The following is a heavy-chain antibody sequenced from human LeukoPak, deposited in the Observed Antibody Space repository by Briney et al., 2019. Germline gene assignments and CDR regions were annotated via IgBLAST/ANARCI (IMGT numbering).Heavy chain of an antibody. CDR1: GFTVSSNY. CDR3: ARDRTLDYYDSSGYYAFDI. V-gene: IGHV3-53*01. Sequence: GGSLGLSCAASGFTVSSNYMSWVRQAPGKGLEWVSVIYSGGSTYYADSVKGRFTISRDNSKNTLYLQMNSLRAEDTAVYYCARDRTLDYYDSSGYYAFDIWGQGTMVTVSS. J-gene: IGHJ3*02. CDR2: IYSGGST. D-gene: IGHD3-22*01.